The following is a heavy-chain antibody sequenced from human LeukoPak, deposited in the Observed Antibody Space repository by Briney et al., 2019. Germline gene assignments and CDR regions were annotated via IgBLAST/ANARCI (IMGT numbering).Heavy chain of an antibody. D-gene: IGHD2-15*01. Sequence: PGGSLRLSCAVSGFIFSSYAMHWVRQAPGKGLEWVAVISYDGSNKYYADSVKGRFTISRDNSKNTLYLQMNSLRAEDTAVYYCARDVCSGSSCYSGTTLENWGQGTLVTVSS. J-gene: IGHJ4*02. V-gene: IGHV3-30*04. CDR2: ISYDGSNK. CDR1: GFIFSSYA. CDR3: ARDVCSGSSCYSGTTLEN.